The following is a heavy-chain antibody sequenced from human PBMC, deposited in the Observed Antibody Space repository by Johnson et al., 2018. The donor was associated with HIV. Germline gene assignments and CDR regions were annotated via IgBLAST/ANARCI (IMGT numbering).Heavy chain of an antibody. Sequence: VQLVESGGGLVQPGGSLRLSCAASGLKFDDYGMSWVRQAPGKGLEWVSGIDWNGGSTSYADSVRGRFTISRDNAKNSLYLQMNSLRAEDTALYYCTRARYSSSWYNGDAFDIWGQGTMVTVSS. V-gene: IGHV3-20*04. J-gene: IGHJ3*02. CDR2: IDWNGGST. D-gene: IGHD6-13*01. CDR3: TRARYSSSWYNGDAFDI. CDR1: GLKFDDYG.